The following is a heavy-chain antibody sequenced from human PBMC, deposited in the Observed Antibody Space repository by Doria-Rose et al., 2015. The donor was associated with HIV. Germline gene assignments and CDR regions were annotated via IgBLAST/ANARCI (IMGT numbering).Heavy chain of an antibody. J-gene: IGHJ6*02. Sequence: QVQLQQWDAGLVKPSETLSLTCAVFGGSFSGYYWSWIRQPPGKGLEWIGEINHSGGNNYKTPIKSRVTISLDTSKNLFSLTLSSVTAADTAVYYCARGLLRGGWNDVDYYYGMDVWGQGTTVTVSS. V-gene: IGHV4-34*01. CDR2: INHSGGN. CDR3: ARGLLRGGWNDVDYYYGMDV. CDR1: GGSFSGYY. D-gene: IGHD1-1*01.